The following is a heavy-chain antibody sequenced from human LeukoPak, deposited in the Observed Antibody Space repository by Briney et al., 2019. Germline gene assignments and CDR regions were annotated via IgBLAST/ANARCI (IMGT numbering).Heavy chain of an antibody. CDR3: GRGFAWLDN. V-gene: IGHV3-7*05. J-gene: IGHJ5*02. CDR2: VNEDGSEK. Sequence: GGSLRLSCAVSGFTFSTYWMTWVSQAPGKGLKWVASVNEDGSEKYLVDSVKGRFTISRDNAKNSLFLQLHSLSAEDTAVYYCGRGFAWLDNWGQGTQVTVFS. CDR1: GFTFSTYW. D-gene: IGHD3-16*01.